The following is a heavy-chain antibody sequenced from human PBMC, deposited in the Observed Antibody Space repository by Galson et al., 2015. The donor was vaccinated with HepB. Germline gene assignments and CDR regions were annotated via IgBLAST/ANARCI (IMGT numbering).Heavy chain of an antibody. CDR3: ARLGSSWYRYYYYGMDV. CDR1: GGSISSSSYY. V-gene: IGHV4-39*01. J-gene: IGHJ6*02. D-gene: IGHD6-13*01. CDR2: IYYSGST. Sequence: ETLSLTCTVSGGSISSSSYYWGWIRQPPGKGLEWIGSIYYSGSTYYNPSLKSRVTISVDTSKNQFSLKLSSVTAADTAVYYCARLGSSWYRYYYYGMDVWGQGTTVTVSS.